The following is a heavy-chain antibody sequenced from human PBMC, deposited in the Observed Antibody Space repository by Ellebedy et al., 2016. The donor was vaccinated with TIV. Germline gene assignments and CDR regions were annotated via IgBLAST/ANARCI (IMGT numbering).Heavy chain of an antibody. V-gene: IGHV4-39*01. Sequence: SETLSLTXTVSGGSVSSGSYYWSWIRQPPGKGLEWIGSIYYSGSTYYNPSLKSRVTISVDTSKNQFSLKLSSVTAADTAVYYCARLKEAGVDAFDIWGQGTMVTVSS. D-gene: IGHD2-8*01. CDR1: GGSVSSGSYY. CDR2: IYYSGST. J-gene: IGHJ3*02. CDR3: ARLKEAGVDAFDI.